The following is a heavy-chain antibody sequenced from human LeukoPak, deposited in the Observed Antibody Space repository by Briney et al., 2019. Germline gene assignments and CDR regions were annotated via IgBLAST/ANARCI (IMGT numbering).Heavy chain of an antibody. CDR2: IFSSGGEI. V-gene: IGHV3-23*01. CDR1: GFTLSTFA. Sequence: GGSLRLSCAASGFTLSTFAMIWVRQPPGKGLEWVSSIFSSGGEIHYADSVRGRFTISRDNSKSTLSLQMNSLRAEDTAIYYCATYRQVLLPFESWGQGTLVTVSS. D-gene: IGHD5-18*01. CDR3: ATYRQVLLPFES. J-gene: IGHJ4*02.